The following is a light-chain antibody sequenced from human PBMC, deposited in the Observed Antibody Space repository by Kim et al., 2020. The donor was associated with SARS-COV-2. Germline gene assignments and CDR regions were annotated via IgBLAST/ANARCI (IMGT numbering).Light chain of an antibody. Sequence: ALGQTVSIKCKGDRLSSYSATWYQQKPGQAPVLVIYGKNNRPSGIQDRFSGSSSGNTSSLTISGTPAGDEADYYCNSRDSNDHVVFGGGTQMTVL. J-gene: IGLJ2*01. CDR3: NSRDSNDHVV. CDR1: RLSSYS. V-gene: IGLV3-19*01. CDR2: GKN.